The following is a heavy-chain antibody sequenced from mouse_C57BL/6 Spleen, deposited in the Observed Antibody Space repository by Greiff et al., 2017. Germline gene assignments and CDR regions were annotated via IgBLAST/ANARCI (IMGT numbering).Heavy chain of an antibody. D-gene: IGHD1-1*01. CDR3: ARHLYYYGSSYEDYFDY. CDR2: IDPSDSYT. J-gene: IGHJ2*01. V-gene: IGHV1-59*01. CDR1: GYTFTSYW. Sequence: QVQLQQPGAELVRPGTSVKLSCKASGYTFTSYWMHWVKQRPGQGLEWIGVIDPSDSYTNYNQKFKGKATLTVDTSSSTAYMQLGSLTSEDSAVYYCARHLYYYGSSYEDYFDYWGQGTTRTVSS.